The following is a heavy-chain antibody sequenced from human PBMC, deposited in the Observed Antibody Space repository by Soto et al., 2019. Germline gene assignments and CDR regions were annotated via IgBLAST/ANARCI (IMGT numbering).Heavy chain of an antibody. CDR3: ARDRLMATAGTARHYFGLDV. CDR2: IYYSGNT. J-gene: IGHJ6*02. V-gene: IGHV4-31*03. CDR1: GGSIRSGGYY. D-gene: IGHD5-18*01. Sequence: SETLSLTCTVSGGSIRSGGYYWSWVRQNPRRGLEWIGNIYYSGNTYYNPSLKSRLTISVDTSKNQFSLNLSSVTAADTAVYYCARDRLMATAGTARHYFGLDVWGQGTTVTVYS.